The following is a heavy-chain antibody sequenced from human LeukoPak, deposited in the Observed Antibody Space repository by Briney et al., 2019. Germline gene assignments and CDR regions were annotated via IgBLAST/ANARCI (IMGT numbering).Heavy chain of an antibody. CDR2: INSDGSST. J-gene: IGHJ4*02. V-gene: IGHV3-74*01. D-gene: IGHD6-13*01. CDR1: GFTFSSYW. Sequence: GGSLRLSCAASGFTFSSYWMHWVRQAPGKGLAWVSRINSDGSSTSYADSVKGRFTISRDNAKNTLYLQMNSLRAEDTAVYYCARDGAAAGYFDYWGQGTLVTVSS. CDR3: ARDGAAAGYFDY.